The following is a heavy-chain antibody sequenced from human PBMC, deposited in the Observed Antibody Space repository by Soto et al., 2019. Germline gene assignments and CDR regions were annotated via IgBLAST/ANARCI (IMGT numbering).Heavy chain of an antibody. CDR3: ARAGDYYGMDV. D-gene: IGHD6-13*01. V-gene: IGHV1-58*01. CDR1: GFTFSSSA. CDR2: IVVGSGNT. J-gene: IGHJ6*02. Sequence: SVKVSCKASGFTFSSSAVQWVRQARGQRLEWIGKIVVGSGNTNYAQKFQERVTITRDTSASTAYMELSSLRSEDTAVYYCARAGDYYGMDVWGQGTTVTVSS.